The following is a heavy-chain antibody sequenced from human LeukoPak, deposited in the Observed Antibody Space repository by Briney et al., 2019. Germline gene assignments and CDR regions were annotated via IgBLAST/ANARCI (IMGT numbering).Heavy chain of an antibody. V-gene: IGHV3-9*01. CDR1: GFTFDDYA. CDR3: AKDMSGDTAMVGFDY. Sequence: PGGSLRLSCAASGFTFDDYAMHWVRQAPGKGLEWVSGISWNSGSIGYADSVKGRFTISRDNAKNSLYLQMNSLRAEDTALYYCAKDMSGDTAMVGFDYWGQGTLVTVSS. D-gene: IGHD5-18*01. CDR2: ISWNSGSI. J-gene: IGHJ4*02.